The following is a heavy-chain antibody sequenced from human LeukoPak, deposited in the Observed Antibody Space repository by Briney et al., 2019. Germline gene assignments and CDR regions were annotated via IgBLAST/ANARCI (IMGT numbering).Heavy chain of an antibody. CDR2: IYYSGST. CDR3: ARDNSQPYYDFWSGHDAFDI. D-gene: IGHD3-3*01. V-gene: IGHV4-59*12. J-gene: IGHJ3*02. CDR1: GGSISSYY. Sequence: PSETLSLTCTVSGGSISSYYWSWIRQPPGKGLEWIGYIYYSGSTNYNPSLKSRVTISVDTSKNQFSLKLSSVTAADTAVYYCARDNSQPYYDFWSGHDAFDIWGQGTMVTVSS.